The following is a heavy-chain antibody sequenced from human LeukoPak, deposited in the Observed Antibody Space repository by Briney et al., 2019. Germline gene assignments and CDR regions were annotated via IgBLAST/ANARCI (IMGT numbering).Heavy chain of an antibody. D-gene: IGHD6-19*01. V-gene: IGHV4-59*12. Sequence: PSQTLSLTCTVSGGSITNYYWSWIRQPPGKGLEWIGYIYYSGSTNYNPSLKSRVTMSVDTSKNQFSLKLGSVTAADTAVYYCARDKPPGWPDAFDIWGQGTMVTVSS. J-gene: IGHJ3*02. CDR3: ARDKPPGWPDAFDI. CDR2: IYYSGST. CDR1: GGSITNYY.